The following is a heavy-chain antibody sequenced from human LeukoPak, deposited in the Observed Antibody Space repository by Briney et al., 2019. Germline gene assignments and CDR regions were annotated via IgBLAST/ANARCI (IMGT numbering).Heavy chain of an antibody. CDR3: AKGRDGYGDY. CDR2: ISPGGGPE. CDR1: GFPFSSYG. D-gene: IGHD5-24*01. J-gene: IGHJ4*02. Sequence: GGTLRLSCAGSGFPFSSYGMNWVRQAPGKGLEWVSGISPGGGPEYYADSVKGRFTISRDDSKNTLYLQMNSLRGEDTAVYYCAKGRDGYGDYWGQGTLVTVSS. V-gene: IGHV3-23*01.